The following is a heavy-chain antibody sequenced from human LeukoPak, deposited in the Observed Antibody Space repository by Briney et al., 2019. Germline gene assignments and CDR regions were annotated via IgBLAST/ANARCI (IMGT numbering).Heavy chain of an antibody. CDR1: GFTFSNYW. Sequence: GGSLRLSCAASGFTFSNYWMSWVRQAPGKGLEWVANIKEDGSEIYYVDSVKGRFTISRDNAKNSLSLQVNSLSAEDTAVYYCARSRSGYYEDYWGQGTLVTVSS. J-gene: IGHJ4*02. CDR3: ARSRSGYYEDY. D-gene: IGHD3-22*01. CDR2: IKEDGSEI. V-gene: IGHV3-7*01.